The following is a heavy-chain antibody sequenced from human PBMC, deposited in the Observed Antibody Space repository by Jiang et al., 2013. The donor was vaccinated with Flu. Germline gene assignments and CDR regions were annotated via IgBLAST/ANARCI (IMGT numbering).Heavy chain of an antibody. D-gene: IGHD5-12*01. CDR3: ATFVYSGYDQSGSREEQLDY. J-gene: IGHJ4*02. V-gene: IGHV1-24*01. CDR1: GYTLTELS. Sequence: GAEVKKPGASVKVSCKVSGYTLTELSMHWVRQAPGKGLEWMGGFDPEDGETIYAQKFQGRVTMTEDTSTDTAYMELSSLRSEDTAVYYCATFVYSGYDQSGSREEQLDYWGQGTLVTVSS. CDR2: FDPEDGET.